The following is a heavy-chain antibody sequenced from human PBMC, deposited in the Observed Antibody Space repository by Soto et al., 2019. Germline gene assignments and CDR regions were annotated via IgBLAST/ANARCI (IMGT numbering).Heavy chain of an antibody. CDR2: IVVGSGNT. V-gene: IGHV1-58*02. Sequence: QMQLVQSGPEVKKPGTSVKVSCKASGFTFTSSAMQWVRQARGQRLEWIGWIVVGSGNTNYAQKFQERVTITREMSTRTAYMELSSLRSEDTDVYYCAAATYCSSTSCYVPYYYYYYMDVWGKGTTVTVSS. CDR3: AAATYCSSTSCYVPYYYYYYMDV. CDR1: GFTFTSSA. D-gene: IGHD2-2*01. J-gene: IGHJ6*03.